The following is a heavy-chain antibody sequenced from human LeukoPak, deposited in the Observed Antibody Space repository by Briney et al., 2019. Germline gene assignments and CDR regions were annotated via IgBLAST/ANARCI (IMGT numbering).Heavy chain of an antibody. V-gene: IGHV1-2*02. CDR2: INTNSGGT. D-gene: IGHD4-17*01. CDR1: GYTFTVYY. CDR3: ARGFVTTVDAFDI. J-gene: IGHJ3*02. Sequence: ASVTVSFKASGYTFTVYYMHWVRQAPGQGVEWMGWINTNSGGTNYTQKFQGRVTMTRDTSISTAYMELSRLRSDDTAVYYCARGFVTTVDAFDIWGQGTMVTVSS.